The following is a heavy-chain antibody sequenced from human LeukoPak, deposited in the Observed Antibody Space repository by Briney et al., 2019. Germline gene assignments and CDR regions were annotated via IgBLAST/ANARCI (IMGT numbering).Heavy chain of an antibody. Sequence: GGSLRLSCAASGFTFSSYGMNWVRQAPGKGLEWVAFTRYDEDNKYYAESVKGRFTISRDNSKNTLYLQMNSLKTEDTAVYYCTIPDRIAVAGPLPGGFDYWGQGTLVTVSS. V-gene: IGHV3-30*02. CDR3: TIPDRIAVAGPLPGGFDY. CDR1: GFTFSSYG. CDR2: TRYDEDNK. D-gene: IGHD6-19*01. J-gene: IGHJ4*02.